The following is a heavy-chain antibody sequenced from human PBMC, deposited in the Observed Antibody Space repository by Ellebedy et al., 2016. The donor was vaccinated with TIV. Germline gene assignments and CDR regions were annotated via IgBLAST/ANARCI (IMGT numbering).Heavy chain of an antibody. CDR2: INHSGST. CDR1: GGSFSGYY. Sequence: SETQSLTXAVYGGSFSGYYWSWIRQPPGKGLEWIGEINHSGSTNYNPSLKSRVTISVDTSKNQFSLKLSSVTAADTAVYYCASLNYDFDYWGQGTLVTVSS. V-gene: IGHV4-34*01. CDR3: ASLNYDFDY. J-gene: IGHJ4*02. D-gene: IGHD3-10*01.